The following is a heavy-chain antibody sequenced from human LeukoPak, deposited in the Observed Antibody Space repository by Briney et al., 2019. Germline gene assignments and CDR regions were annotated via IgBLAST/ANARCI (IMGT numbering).Heavy chain of an antibody. V-gene: IGHV4-4*02. CDR2: IYHSGST. J-gene: IGHJ1*01. Sequence: PSGTLSLTCAVSGGSISSSNWWSWVRQPPGKGLEWIGEIYHSGSTNYNPSLKSRVTISVDTSKNQFSLKLSSVTAADTAVYYCAFYGDYAPFQHWGQGTLVTVSS. CDR1: GGSISSSNW. D-gene: IGHD4-17*01. CDR3: AFYGDYAPFQH.